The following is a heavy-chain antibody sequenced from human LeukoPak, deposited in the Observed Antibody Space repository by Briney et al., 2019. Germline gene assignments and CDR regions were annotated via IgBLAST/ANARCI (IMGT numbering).Heavy chain of an antibody. CDR3: ATKPACYDSSGYYYH. CDR1: GYTLTELS. Sequence: ASVKVSCKVSGYTLTELSMHWVRQAPGKGLEWMGGFDPEDGETIYAQKFQGRVTMTEDTSTDTAYMELSSLRSEDTAVYYCATKPACYDSSGYYYHWGQGTLVTVSS. J-gene: IGHJ5*02. CDR2: FDPEDGET. V-gene: IGHV1-24*01. D-gene: IGHD3-22*01.